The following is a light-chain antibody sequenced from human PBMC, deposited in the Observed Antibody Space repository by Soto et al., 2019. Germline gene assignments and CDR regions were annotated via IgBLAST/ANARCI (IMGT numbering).Light chain of an antibody. CDR3: ETWDTSLSAGRV. Sequence: QSVLTQPPSVSAAPGQTVTISCSGSSSNVGNNYVSWYQHLPGTAPKLLIYETNRRPAGISGRFSGSKSGTSATLGITGLQTADEADYYCETWDTSLSAGRVVGPGTKLTVL. CDR1: SSNVGNNY. V-gene: IGLV1-51*02. CDR2: ETN. J-gene: IGLJ1*01.